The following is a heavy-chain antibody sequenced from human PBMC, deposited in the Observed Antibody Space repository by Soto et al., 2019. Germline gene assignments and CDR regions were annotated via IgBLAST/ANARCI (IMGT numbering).Heavy chain of an antibody. Sequence: SETLSLTCTVSGGSISSGGYYWSWIRQHPGKGLEWIGYIYYSGSTYYNPSLKSRVTISVDTSKNQFSLKLTSVTAADTAVYYCAGASSRVSSVVAAYWGQGTLVTVSS. V-gene: IGHV4-31*03. J-gene: IGHJ4*02. D-gene: IGHD2-15*01. CDR1: GGSISSGGYY. CDR2: IYYSGST. CDR3: AGASSRVSSVVAAY.